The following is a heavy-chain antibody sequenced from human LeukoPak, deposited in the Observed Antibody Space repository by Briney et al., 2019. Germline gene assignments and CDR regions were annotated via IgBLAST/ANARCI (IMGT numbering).Heavy chain of an antibody. CDR2: IVPILGIA. D-gene: IGHD6-13*01. V-gene: IGHV1-69*04. Sequence: GASVKVSCKASGGTFSSYAISWVRQAPGQGLEWMGRIVPILGIANYAQKFQGGVTITADKSTSTAYMGLSSLRSEDTAVYYCARGHYSSSYNWFDPWGQGTLVTVSS. CDR1: GGTFSSYA. CDR3: ARGHYSSSYNWFDP. J-gene: IGHJ5*02.